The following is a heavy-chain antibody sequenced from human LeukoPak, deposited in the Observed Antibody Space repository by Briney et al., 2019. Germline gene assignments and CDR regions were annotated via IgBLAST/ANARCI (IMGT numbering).Heavy chain of an antibody. V-gene: IGHV1-69*05. Sequence: ASVKVSCKTSGGTFNNSAISWVRQAPGQGLEWLGGIMPLFGTAGYAQKFQGRVTITKDESTRTVYLELTSLTSDDTAVYYCTRDVHGDYGSGWFDPWGQGTLVSVSS. D-gene: IGHD4-17*01. CDR3: TRDVHGDYGSGWFDP. CDR2: IMPLFGTA. CDR1: GGTFNNSA. J-gene: IGHJ5*02.